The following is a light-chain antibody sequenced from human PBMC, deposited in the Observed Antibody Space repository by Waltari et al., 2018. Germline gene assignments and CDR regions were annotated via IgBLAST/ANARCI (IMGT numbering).Light chain of an antibody. CDR1: SRDVGCNDY. CDR2: EVY. V-gene: IGLV2-8*01. CDR3: SSYAGKYV. J-gene: IGLJ3*02. Sequence: QSALTQFPSPSGSPGQSVTIPCTGTSRDVGCNDYISWYQQHPGKAPKVISYEVYKRPSGVPDRFSGSKSGNTASLTVSGLQAEDEANYYCSSYAGKYVFGGGTKLTVL.